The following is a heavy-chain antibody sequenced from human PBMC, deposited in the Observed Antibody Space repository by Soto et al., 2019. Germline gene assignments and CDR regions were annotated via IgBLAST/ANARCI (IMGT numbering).Heavy chain of an antibody. CDR2: ISGSGAST. CDR3: ARNRLVGVPNLGWFDP. J-gene: IGHJ5*02. CDR1: GFTFSSYA. Sequence: EVQLLESGGGLVQPGGSLRLSCAASGFTFSSYAMSWVRQAPGKGLEWVSAISGSGASTYYADSVKGPFTISRDNSKNTLFLQRNTLRAEDTAVYYCARNRLVGVPNLGWFDPRGQGTPVTVSS. D-gene: IGHD3-3*01. V-gene: IGHV3-23*01.